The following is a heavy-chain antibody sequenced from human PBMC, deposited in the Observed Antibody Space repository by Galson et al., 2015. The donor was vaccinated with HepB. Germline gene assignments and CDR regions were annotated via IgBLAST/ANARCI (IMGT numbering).Heavy chain of an antibody. CDR3: ARGSNDYYGMDV. V-gene: IGHV4-34*01. J-gene: IGHJ6*02. D-gene: IGHD2/OR15-2a*01. CDR2: INHSGST. Sequence: ETPSLTCAVYGGSFSGYYWSWIRQPPGKGLEWIGEINHSGSTNYNPSLKSRVTISVDTSKNQFSLKLSSVTAADTAVYYCARGSNDYYGMDVWGQGTTVTVSS. CDR1: GGSFSGYY.